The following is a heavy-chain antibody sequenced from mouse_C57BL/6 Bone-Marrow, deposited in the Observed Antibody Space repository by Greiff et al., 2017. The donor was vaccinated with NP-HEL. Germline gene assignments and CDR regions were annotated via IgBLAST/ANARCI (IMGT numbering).Heavy chain of an antibody. CDR3: AREDYYGSSYVLYYAMDY. CDR1: GYSFTDYN. J-gene: IGHJ4*01. CDR2: INPNYGTT. V-gene: IGHV1-39*01. D-gene: IGHD1-1*01. Sequence: EVQLQESGPELVKPGASVKISCKASGYSFTDYNMNWVQQSNGKSLEWIGVINPNYGTTRYNQKFKGKATLTVDQSSSTAYMQLNSLTSEDSAVYYCAREDYYGSSYVLYYAMDYWGQGTSVTVSS.